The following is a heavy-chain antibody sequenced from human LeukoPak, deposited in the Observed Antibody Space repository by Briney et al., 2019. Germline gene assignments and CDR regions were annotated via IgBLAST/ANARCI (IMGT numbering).Heavy chain of an antibody. D-gene: IGHD3-10*01. J-gene: IGHJ4*02. CDR3: ARVEYGSGPGTFDY. Sequence: TGGSLRLSCAASGFTFSSYSMNWVRQAPGKGLEWVSSISSSSSYIYYADSVKGRFTISRDNAKNSLYLQMNSLRAEDTAVYYCARVEYGSGPGTFDYWGQGTLVTVSS. V-gene: IGHV3-21*01. CDR2: ISSSSSYI. CDR1: GFTFSSYS.